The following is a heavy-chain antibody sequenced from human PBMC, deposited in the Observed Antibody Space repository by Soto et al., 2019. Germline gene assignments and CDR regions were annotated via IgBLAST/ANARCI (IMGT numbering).Heavy chain of an antibody. CDR1: GFTFSSYG. CDR2: ISYDGSNK. CDR3: AKDMFSACSSTSCYRERRYYYYGMDV. V-gene: IGHV3-30*18. Sequence: LRLSCAASGFTFSSYGMHWVRQAPGKGLEWVAVISYDGSNKYYADSVKGRFTISRDNSKNTLYLQMNSLRAEDTAVYYCAKDMFSACSSTSCYRERRYYYYGMDVWGLGTTVTVSS. J-gene: IGHJ6*02. D-gene: IGHD2-2*01.